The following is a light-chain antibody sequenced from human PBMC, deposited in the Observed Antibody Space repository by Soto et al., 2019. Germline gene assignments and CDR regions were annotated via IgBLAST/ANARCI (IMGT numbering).Light chain of an antibody. CDR1: RSLLFWSNNKNY. CDR3: QQYNNWPPIT. Sequence: DIVMSQSPDYLSVSLGQRATITCKASRSLLFWSNNKNYLAWSQQKPGQAPRLLIYDASTRATGIPARFSGSGSGTEFTLTISSLQSEDFAVYYCQQYNNWPPITFGQGTRLEIK. V-gene: IGKV3-15*01. CDR2: DAS. J-gene: IGKJ5*01.